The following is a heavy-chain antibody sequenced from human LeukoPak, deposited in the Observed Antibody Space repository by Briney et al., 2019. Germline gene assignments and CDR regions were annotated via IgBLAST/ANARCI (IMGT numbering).Heavy chain of an antibody. D-gene: IGHD1-26*01. CDR1: GFTFSSYA. Sequence: GGSLRLSCAASGFTFSSYAMHWVRHAPGKGLGWVAVISYDGSNKYYADSVKGRFTISRDNSKNTLYLQMNSLRAEDTAVYYCARGATSVYYFDYWGQGTLVTVSS. V-gene: IGHV3-30-3*01. CDR2: ISYDGSNK. J-gene: IGHJ4*02. CDR3: ARGATSVYYFDY.